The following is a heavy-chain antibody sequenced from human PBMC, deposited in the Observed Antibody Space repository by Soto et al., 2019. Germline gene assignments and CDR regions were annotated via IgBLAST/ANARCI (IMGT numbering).Heavy chain of an antibody. D-gene: IGHD3-16*02. V-gene: IGHV4-30-4*01. CDR2: IYYSGSS. Sequence: QVQLQESGPGLVKSSQILSLTCTVSGDSISRGDYYWSWIRQPPGKGLEWIGYIYYSGSSYYNPSLKSRVTISVDTSKNQFSLRLSSVTAADAAVYYCARRLLYYDYVWGSFRAEGMDVWGQGTTVIVSS. J-gene: IGHJ6*02. CDR3: ARRLLYYDYVWGSFRAEGMDV. CDR1: GDSISRGDYY.